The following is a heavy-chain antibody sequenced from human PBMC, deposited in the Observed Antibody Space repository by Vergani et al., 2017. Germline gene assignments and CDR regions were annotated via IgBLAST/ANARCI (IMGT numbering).Heavy chain of an antibody. CDR2: IYPGDSDT. CDR1: GYSFTSYW. J-gene: IGHJ6*02. V-gene: IGHV5-51*01. CDR3: ARRAGELNVRLSHGMDV. D-gene: IGHD3-10*01. Sequence: EVQLVQSGAEVKKPGESLKISCKGSGYSFTSYWIGWVRQMPGKGLEWMGIIYPGDSDTRYSPSFQGQVTISADKSIRTAYLQCSSLKASDTAMYYCARRAGELNVRLSHGMDVGGQGTTVTVSS.